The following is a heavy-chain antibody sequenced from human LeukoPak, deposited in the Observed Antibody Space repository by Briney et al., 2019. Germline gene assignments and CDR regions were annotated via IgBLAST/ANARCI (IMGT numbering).Heavy chain of an antibody. CDR3: ARGVYIAAAQYGY. CDR2: IYYSGTT. V-gene: IGHV4-59*01. J-gene: IGHJ4*02. Sequence: SETLSLTCTVSGGSIGSYYWSWIRQPPGKGLERIGYIYYSGTTNYNPSLKSRVTISVDTSKNQFSLKLSSVTAADTAAYYCARGVYIAAAQYGYWGQGTLVTVSS. CDR1: GGSIGSYY. D-gene: IGHD6-13*01.